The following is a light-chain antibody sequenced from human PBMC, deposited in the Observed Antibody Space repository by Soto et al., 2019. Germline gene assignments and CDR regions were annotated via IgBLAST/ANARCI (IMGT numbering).Light chain of an antibody. CDR1: QSVSSN. J-gene: IGKJ3*01. V-gene: IGKV3-15*01. CDR2: GAS. CDR3: QQYNNWPFT. Sequence: EIVMTQSPATLSVSPGERATLACRASQSVSSNLAWYQQKPGQAPRLLIYGASNRATGIPARFSGSGSGTEFTLTISRLQSADFAVYYCQQYNNWPFTFGPGTNVDIK.